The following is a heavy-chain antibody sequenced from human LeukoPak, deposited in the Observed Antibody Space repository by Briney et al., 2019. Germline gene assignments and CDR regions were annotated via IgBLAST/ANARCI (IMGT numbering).Heavy chain of an antibody. CDR1: GFTFSSSW. Sequence: GGSLRLSCVASGFTFSSSWMSWVRRAPGKGLEWVANIKQDGTEEYYVDSVRGRFSISKDNAKNSLYLQMNSLRAEDTAVYYCARYRDSGGRLAFDIWGQGTMVIVSS. CDR2: IKQDGTEE. D-gene: IGHD2-15*01. V-gene: IGHV3-7*03. J-gene: IGHJ3*02. CDR3: ARYRDSGGRLAFDI.